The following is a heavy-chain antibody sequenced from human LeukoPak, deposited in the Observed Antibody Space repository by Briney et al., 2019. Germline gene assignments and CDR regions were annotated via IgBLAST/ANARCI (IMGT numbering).Heavy chain of an antibody. D-gene: IGHD3-9*01. Sequence: PETLSLTRVLSVGSPGMYYSSWRRQPAGEGLEWVGRIFTSGSTKYMPSLKSRVTMSVDTSKNQLSLKLTSVTAADTALYYCARSLGSYKLPAPSPLDYWGQGTLVTVSS. J-gene: IGHJ4*02. CDR1: VGSPGMYY. CDR3: ARSLGSYKLPAPSPLDY. CDR2: IFTSGST. V-gene: IGHV4-59*10.